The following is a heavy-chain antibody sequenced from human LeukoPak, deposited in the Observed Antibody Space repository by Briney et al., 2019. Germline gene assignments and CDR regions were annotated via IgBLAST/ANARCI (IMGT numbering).Heavy chain of an antibody. V-gene: IGHV3-74*01. D-gene: IGHD2-8*01. CDR2: ISSDGRTT. CDR3: GREDRIVLGNDAFDI. J-gene: IGHJ3*02. CDR1: GFSVSSYW. Sequence: GGSLRLSCEASGFSVSSYWMNWVRQAPGKGLVWVSRISSDGRTTSYADSVKGRFTISRDNAKNTLFLQMNSLRGEDTAVYYCGREDRIVLGNDAFDIWGQGTMVTVSS.